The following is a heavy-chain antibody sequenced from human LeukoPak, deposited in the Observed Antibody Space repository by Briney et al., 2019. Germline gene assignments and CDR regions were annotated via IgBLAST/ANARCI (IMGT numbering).Heavy chain of an antibody. CDR3: ARGYYGMDV. J-gene: IGHJ6*02. Sequence: GGSLRLSCTASGFTVSSNYMSWVRQAPGKGLDWVSVIHSGGSTYYADSVKGRFIISRDNSKNTLYLQMNSLRVEDTAVYYCARGYYGMDVWGQGTTVTVSS. V-gene: IGHV3-66*01. CDR2: IHSGGST. CDR1: GFTVSSNY.